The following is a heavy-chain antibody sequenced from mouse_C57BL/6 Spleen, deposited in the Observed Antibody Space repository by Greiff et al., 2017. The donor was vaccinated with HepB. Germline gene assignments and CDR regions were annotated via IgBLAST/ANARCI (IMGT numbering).Heavy chain of an antibody. D-gene: IGHD2-4*01. Sequence: VQLQQSGAELVRPGTSVKMSCKASGYTFTNYWIGWAKQRPGHGLEWIGDIYPGGGYTNYNEKFKGKATLTADKSSSTAYMQFSSLTSEDSAIYYCAVYYDYDGSYFDYWGQGTTLTVSS. CDR3: AVYYDYDGSYFDY. J-gene: IGHJ2*01. CDR1: GYTFTNYW. V-gene: IGHV1-63*01. CDR2: IYPGGGYT.